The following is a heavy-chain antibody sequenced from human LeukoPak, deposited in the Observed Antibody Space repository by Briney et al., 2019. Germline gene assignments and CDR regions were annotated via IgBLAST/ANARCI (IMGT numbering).Heavy chain of an antibody. J-gene: IGHJ4*02. V-gene: IGHV4-39*01. CDR2: FYNSGDT. Sequence: SETLSLTCTVSGGSIRRSNYYWGWIRQPPGRGLEWIGSFYNSGDTYYNPSLKSRVTISVDTSKNQFSLKLTSVTAADTATYYCASPLRGYYGSAKGVWGQGIMV. D-gene: IGHD3-22*01. CDR1: GGSIRRSNYY. CDR3: ASPLRGYYGSAKGV.